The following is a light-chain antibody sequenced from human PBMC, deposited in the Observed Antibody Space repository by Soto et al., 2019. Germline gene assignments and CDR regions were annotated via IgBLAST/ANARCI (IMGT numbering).Light chain of an antibody. CDR2: GAS. CDR1: QSVSSGY. Sequence: EIVLTRSPGTLSLSPEERATLSCRASQSVSSGYLAWYQQKPGQAPRLLIYGASSRATGIPDRFSGSGSRTDFTLTISRLEPEDFAVYYCQQYGSSRTFGQGTKVDIK. V-gene: IGKV3-20*01. CDR3: QQYGSSRT. J-gene: IGKJ1*01.